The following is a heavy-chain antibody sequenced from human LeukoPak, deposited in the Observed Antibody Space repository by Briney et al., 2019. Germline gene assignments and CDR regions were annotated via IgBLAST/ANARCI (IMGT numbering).Heavy chain of an antibody. V-gene: IGHV1-3*03. Sequence: ASVTVSCTASGYTFTVYYMHWVRQAPGQGLEWMGWINAGNGNTKYSQEFQGRVTITRDTSASTAYMELSSLRSEDMAVYYCARGRDGYNPFDYWGQGTLVTVSS. CDR2: INAGNGNT. J-gene: IGHJ4*02. D-gene: IGHD5-24*01. CDR1: GYTFTVYY. CDR3: ARGRDGYNPFDY.